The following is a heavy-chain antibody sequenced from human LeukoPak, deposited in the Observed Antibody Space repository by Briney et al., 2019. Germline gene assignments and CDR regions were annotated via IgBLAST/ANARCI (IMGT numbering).Heavy chain of an antibody. CDR1: GGTFSSYA. V-gene: IGHV1-69*01. Sequence: ASVKVSCKASGGTFSSYAISWVRQAPGQGLEWMGGIIPIFGTANYAQKFQGRVMIAADESTSTAYMELSSLRSEDTAVYYCASPYRTYYYGSGSFDYWGQGTLVTVSS. CDR2: IIPIFGTA. J-gene: IGHJ4*02. CDR3: ASPYRTYYYGSGSFDY. D-gene: IGHD3-10*01.